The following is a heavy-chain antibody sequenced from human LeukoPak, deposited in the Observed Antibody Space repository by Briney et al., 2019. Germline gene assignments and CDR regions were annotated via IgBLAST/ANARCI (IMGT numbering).Heavy chain of an antibody. D-gene: IGHD4-11*01. J-gene: IGHJ4*02. Sequence: GGSLRLSCAASGFTFSTYAMHWVRQAPGKGLEWVAVISYDGVIKYYADSVKGRFTISRDNSKNTLHLQMNSLSTEDTAVYYCTRGSYSDYEYWGQGTLVTVSS. CDR2: ISYDGVIK. CDR3: TRGSYSDYEY. V-gene: IGHV3-30-3*01. CDR1: GFTFSTYA.